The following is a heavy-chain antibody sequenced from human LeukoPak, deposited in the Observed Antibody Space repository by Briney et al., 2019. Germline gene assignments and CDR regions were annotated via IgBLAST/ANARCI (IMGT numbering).Heavy chain of an antibody. CDR1: GGSISSYY. Sequence: RSSETLSLTCTVSGGSISSYYWSWIRQPAGKGLEWIGRIYTSGSTNYNPSLKSGVTMSVDTSKNQFSLKLSSVTAADTAMYYCARSSGVAGHFDYWGQGTLVTVSS. CDR3: ARSSGVAGHFDY. V-gene: IGHV4-4*07. D-gene: IGHD6-19*01. J-gene: IGHJ4*02. CDR2: IYTSGST.